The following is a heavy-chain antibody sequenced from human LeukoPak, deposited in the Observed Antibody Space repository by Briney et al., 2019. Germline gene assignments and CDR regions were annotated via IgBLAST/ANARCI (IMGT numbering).Heavy chain of an antibody. CDR1: GGSISSGGYY. V-gene: IGHV4-31*03. Sequence: PSETLSLTCTVSGGSISSGGYYWSWIRQHPGKGLEWIGYIYYSGGTYYNPSLKSRVTISVDTSKNQFSLKLSSVTAADTAVYYCARAYRGVPDYWGQGTLVTVSS. J-gene: IGHJ4*02. CDR2: IYYSGGT. CDR3: ARAYRGVPDY. D-gene: IGHD3-10*01.